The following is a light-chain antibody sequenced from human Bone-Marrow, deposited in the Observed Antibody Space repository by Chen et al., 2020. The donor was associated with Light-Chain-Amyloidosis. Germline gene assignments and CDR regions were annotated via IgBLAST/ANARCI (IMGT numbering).Light chain of an antibody. V-gene: IGLV3-21*02. CDR2: DDS. Sequence: SYVLTQPSSVSVAPGQTATIACGGNNIGSTSVHWYQQTPGQAPLLVVYDDSDRPSGIPERLSGSTSGNTATLTISRVEAWEEADYYRQVWDRSSDRPVVGGGTKLTVL. CDR1: NIGSTS. J-gene: IGLJ3*02. CDR3: QVWDRSSDRPV.